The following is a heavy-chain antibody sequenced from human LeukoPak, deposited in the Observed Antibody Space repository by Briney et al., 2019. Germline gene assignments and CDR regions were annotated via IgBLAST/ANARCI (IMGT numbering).Heavy chain of an antibody. D-gene: IGHD1-26*01. CDR1: GGTFTSYG. CDR3: ARVREVGATTSFDY. J-gene: IGHJ4*02. V-gene: IGHV1-18*01. CDR2: ISAYNGNT. Sequence: ASVKVSCKASGGTFTSYGISWVRQAPGQGLEWMGWISAYNGNTNYAQKLQGRVTMTTDTSTSTAYMELRSLRSDDTAVYYCARVREVGATTSFDYWGQGTLVTVSS.